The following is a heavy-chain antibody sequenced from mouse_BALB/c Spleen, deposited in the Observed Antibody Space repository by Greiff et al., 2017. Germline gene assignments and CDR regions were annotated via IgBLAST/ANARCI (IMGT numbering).Heavy chain of an antibody. V-gene: IGHV5-17*02. CDR2: ISSGSSTI. D-gene: IGHD2-1*01. J-gene: IGHJ2*01. Sequence: DVQLQESGGGLVQPGGSRKLSCAASGFTFSSFGMHWVRQAPEKGLEWVAYISSGSSTIYYADTVKGRFTISRDNPKNTLFLQMTSLRSEDTAMYYCARFGNYDFDYWGQGTTLTVSS. CDR1: GFTFSSFG. CDR3: ARFGNYDFDY.